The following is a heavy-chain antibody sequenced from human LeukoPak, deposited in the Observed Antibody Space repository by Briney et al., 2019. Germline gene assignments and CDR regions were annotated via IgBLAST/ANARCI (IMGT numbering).Heavy chain of an antibody. V-gene: IGHV1-69*05. Sequence: SVKVSCKASGGTFSSYAISWVRQAPGQGLEWMGGIIPIFGTANYAQKFQGRVTITTDESTSTAYMELSSLRSEGTAVYYCARKKIAAAGKGWFDPWGQGTLVTVSS. CDR2: IIPIFGTA. CDR1: GGTFSSYA. J-gene: IGHJ5*02. CDR3: ARKKIAAAGKGWFDP. D-gene: IGHD6-13*01.